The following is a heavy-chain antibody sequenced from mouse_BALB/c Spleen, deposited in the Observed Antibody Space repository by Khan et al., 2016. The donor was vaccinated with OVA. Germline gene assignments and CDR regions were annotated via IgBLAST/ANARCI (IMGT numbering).Heavy chain of an antibody. D-gene: IGHD2-10*01. CDR2: IWSDGST. J-gene: IGHJ4*01. CDR1: GFSLTNYG. CDR3: ARQPYYHYNIMDY. V-gene: IGHV2-6-1*01. Sequence: VQLQESGPGLAAPSQSLSITCTISGFSLTNYGVHWIRQPPGKGLEWLVVIWSDGSTTYNSALQSRLTITKDNSQSQVFVKMNGLQTDDTAIYFCARQPYYHYNIMDYWGQGTSVTVSS.